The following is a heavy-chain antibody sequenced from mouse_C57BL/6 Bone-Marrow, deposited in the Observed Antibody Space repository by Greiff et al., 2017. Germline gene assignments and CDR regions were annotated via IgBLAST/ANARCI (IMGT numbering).Heavy chain of an antibody. J-gene: IGHJ4*01. D-gene: IGHD2-5*01. V-gene: IGHV1-54*01. CDR1: GYAFTNYL. CDR3: ARLSNSHAMDY. CDR2: INPGSGGT. Sequence: QVQLKESGAELVRPGTSVKVSCKASGYAFTNYLIEWVKQRPGQGLEWIGVINPGSGGTNYNEKFKGKATLTADKSSSTAYMQLSSLTSEDSAVYFCARLSNSHAMDYWGQGTSVTVSS.